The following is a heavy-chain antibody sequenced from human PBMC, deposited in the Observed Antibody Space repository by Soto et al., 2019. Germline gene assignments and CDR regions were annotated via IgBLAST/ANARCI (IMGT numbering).Heavy chain of an antibody. V-gene: IGHV3-73*01. Sequence: EVQLVESGGGLVQPGGSLKLSCAASGFTLSGFDIHWVRQASGEGLEWVGRIKTKVESYATELAASVKGRFTISRDDPKNTVYLEMNSLKTEDTAVYYCTRRYCSGGGCYSDFDYWGQGTLFTVSS. D-gene: IGHD2-15*01. CDR2: IKTKVESYAT. CDR3: TRRYCSGGGCYSDFDY. J-gene: IGHJ4*02. CDR1: GFTLSGFD.